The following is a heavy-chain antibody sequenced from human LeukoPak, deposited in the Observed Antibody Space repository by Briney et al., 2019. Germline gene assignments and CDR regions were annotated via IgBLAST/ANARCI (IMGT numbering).Heavy chain of an antibody. CDR3: ARSGELYYDILTDYPNWVDP. D-gene: IGHD3-9*01. CDR1: GYTFTSYA. CDR2: INTNTGNP. V-gene: IGHV7-4-1*02. J-gene: IGHJ5*02. Sequence: GASVKVSCKASGYTFTSYAMNWVRQAPGQGLEWMGWINTNTGNPTYAQGFTGRFVFSLDTSVSTAYLQISSLKAEDTAVYYCARSGELYYDILTDYPNWVDPWGQGTLVTVSS.